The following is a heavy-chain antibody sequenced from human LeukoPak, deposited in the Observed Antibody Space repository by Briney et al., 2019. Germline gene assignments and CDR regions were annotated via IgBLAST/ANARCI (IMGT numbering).Heavy chain of an antibody. J-gene: IGHJ4*02. CDR3: ASPDTPRAVSHSGAWYYFDF. CDR2: INPSGGST. Sequence: ASVKVSCKASGYTFTSYYMHWVRQAPGQGLEWMGIINPSGGSTSYAQKFQGRVTMTRDTSTSTVYMELSSLRSEDTAVYFCASPDTPRAVSHSGAWYYFDFWGQGTLVTVSS. V-gene: IGHV1-46*01. D-gene: IGHD6-13*01. CDR1: GYTFTSYY.